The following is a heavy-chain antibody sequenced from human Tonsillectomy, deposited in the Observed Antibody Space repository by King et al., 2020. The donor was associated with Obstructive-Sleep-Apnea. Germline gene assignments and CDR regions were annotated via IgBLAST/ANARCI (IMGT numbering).Heavy chain of an antibody. D-gene: IGHD3-9*01. CDR3: ARELYYDILTGYYRWGYFDY. CDR1: GFTVSSNY. J-gene: IGHJ4*02. V-gene: IGHV3-53*04. CDR2: IYSGGST. Sequence: VQLVESGGGLVQPGGSLRLSCAASGFTVSSNYMSWVRQAPGKGLEWVSVIYSGGSTYYADSVKGRFTISRHNSKNTLYLQMTSLRAEDTAVYYCARELYYDILTGYYRWGYFDYWGQGTLVTVSS.